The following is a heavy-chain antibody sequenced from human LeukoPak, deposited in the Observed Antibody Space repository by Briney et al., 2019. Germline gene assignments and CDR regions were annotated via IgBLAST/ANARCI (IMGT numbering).Heavy chain of an antibody. J-gene: IGHJ4*02. V-gene: IGHV3-7*01. Sequence: GGSLRLSCAASGFTFSSYWMSWVRQAPGKGLEWVANIKQDGSEKYYVDSVKGRFTISRDNAKNSLYLQMNSLKAEDTAVYYCARTASSSRSNYFDYWGQGTLVTVSS. CDR3: ARTASSSRSNYFDY. D-gene: IGHD6-13*01. CDR2: IKQDGSEK. CDR1: GFTFSSYW.